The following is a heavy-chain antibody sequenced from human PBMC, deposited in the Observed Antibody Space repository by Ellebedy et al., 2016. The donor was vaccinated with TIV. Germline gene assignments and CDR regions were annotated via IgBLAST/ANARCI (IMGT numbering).Heavy chain of an antibody. CDR3: ARGSSYRSGKRLDY. Sequence: SETLSLXXAVYGGSFSGYYWSWIRQPPGKGLEWIGEINHSGSTNYNPSLKSRVTISVDTSKNQFSLKLSSVTAADTAVYYCARGSSYRSGKRLDYWGQGTLVTVSS. J-gene: IGHJ4*02. V-gene: IGHV4-34*01. D-gene: IGHD1-1*01. CDR1: GGSFSGYY. CDR2: INHSGST.